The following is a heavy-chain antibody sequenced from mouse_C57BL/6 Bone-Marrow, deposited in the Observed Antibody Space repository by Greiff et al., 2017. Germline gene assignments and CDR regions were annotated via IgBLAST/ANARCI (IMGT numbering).Heavy chain of an antibody. CDR1: GFTFSSYG. V-gene: IGHV5-6*01. J-gene: IGHJ3*01. CDR3: ARQNYSNYGEFGY. CDR2: ISSGGSYT. D-gene: IGHD2-5*01. Sequence: EVQRVESGGDLVKPGGSLKLSCAASGFTFSSYGMSWVRQTPDKRLEWVATISSGGSYTYYPDSVKGRFTISKDNAKNTLYLQRRSLKSEDTAMYYCARQNYSNYGEFGYWGQGTLVTVSA.